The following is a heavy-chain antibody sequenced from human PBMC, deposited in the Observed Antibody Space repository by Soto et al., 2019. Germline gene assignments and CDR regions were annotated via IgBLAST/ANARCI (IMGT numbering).Heavy chain of an antibody. Sequence: QVQLVESGGGVVQPGRSLRLSCAASGFTFSTSGMHWVRQAPGKGLEGVAVVSNEGSVTYSADSVKGRFTNSRDNFKNTVSLQMNSLSAEDTAVYFCTKGGCLLGTSSSYRFDFWGQGIRVTVS. V-gene: IGHV3-30*18. J-gene: IGHJ4*02. CDR2: VSNEGSVT. CDR3: TKGGCLLGTSSSYRFDF. CDR1: GFTFSTSG. D-gene: IGHD1-7*01.